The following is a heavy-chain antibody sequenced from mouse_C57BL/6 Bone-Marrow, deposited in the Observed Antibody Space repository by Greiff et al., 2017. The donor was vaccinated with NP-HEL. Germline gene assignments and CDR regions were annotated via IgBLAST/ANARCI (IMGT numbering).Heavy chain of an antibody. CDR2: IDPENGDT. CDR3: TTGDYYGSSYDDY. D-gene: IGHD1-1*01. CDR1: GFNIKDDY. J-gene: IGHJ2*01. Sequence: VQLQQSGAELVRPGASVKLSCTASGFNIKDDYMHWVKQRPEQGLEWIGWIDPENGDTEYASKFQGKATITEDTSSNTAYLQLSSLTSEDTAVYYCTTGDYYGSSYDDYWGQGTTLTVSS. V-gene: IGHV14-4*01.